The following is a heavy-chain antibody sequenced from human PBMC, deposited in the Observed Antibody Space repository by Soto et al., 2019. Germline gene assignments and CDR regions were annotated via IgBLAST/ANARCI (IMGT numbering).Heavy chain of an antibody. CDR3: ASITMVRGVPY. CDR1: GGSISSYY. D-gene: IGHD3-10*01. Sequence: SETLFLTCTVSGGSISSYYWSWIRQPPGKGLEWIGYIYYSGSTNYNPSLKSRVTISVDTSKNQFSLKLSSVTAADTAVYYCASITMVRGVPYWGQGTLVTAPQ. V-gene: IGHV4-59*01. J-gene: IGHJ4*02. CDR2: IYYSGST.